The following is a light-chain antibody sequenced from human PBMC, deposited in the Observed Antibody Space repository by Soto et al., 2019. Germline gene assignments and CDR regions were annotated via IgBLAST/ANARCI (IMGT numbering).Light chain of an antibody. CDR3: QQSYKNPAT. CDR1: QSVSSY. J-gene: IGKJ4*01. V-gene: IGKV3-11*01. Sequence: EIVLTQSPATLSLSPGERATLSCRASQSVSSYLAWYQQKPGQAPRLLIYDASNRATGIPARFSGSGSGTDFTLTITSLQSEDFAIYYCQQSYKNPATFGGGTKVEIK. CDR2: DAS.